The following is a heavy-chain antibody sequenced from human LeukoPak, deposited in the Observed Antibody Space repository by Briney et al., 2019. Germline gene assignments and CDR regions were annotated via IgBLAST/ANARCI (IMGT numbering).Heavy chain of an antibody. CDR3: ARHVYSSGWYYFDY. J-gene: IGHJ4*02. CDR1: GYSFTSYW. Sequence: GESLKISCKGSGYSFTSYWIGWVRQMPGKGLGWMGSIYPGDSDTRYSPSFQGQVTISADKSISTAYLQWSSLKASDTAMYYCARHVYSSGWYYFDYWGQGTLVTVSS. V-gene: IGHV5-51*01. D-gene: IGHD6-19*01. CDR2: IYPGDSDT.